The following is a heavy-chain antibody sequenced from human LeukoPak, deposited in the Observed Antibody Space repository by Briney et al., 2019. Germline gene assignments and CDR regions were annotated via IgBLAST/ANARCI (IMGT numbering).Heavy chain of an antibody. V-gene: IGHV4-4*07. CDR1: GAYISNYY. Sequence: SETLSLTCTVSGAYISNYYWTWVRQPAAQGLEWIGRLHASESTIYNPSLKSPVTMSLDTSKDQFSLTLTSVTAADSAVYYCASLSSGAAFDVWGQGTVVTVSS. J-gene: IGHJ3*01. CDR2: LHASEST. D-gene: IGHD3-22*01. CDR3: ASLSSGAAFDV.